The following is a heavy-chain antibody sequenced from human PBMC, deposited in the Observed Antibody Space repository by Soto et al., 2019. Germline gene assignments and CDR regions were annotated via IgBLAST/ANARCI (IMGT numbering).Heavy chain of an antibody. J-gene: IGHJ4*02. CDR2: ILWDDDN. V-gene: IGHV2-5*02. D-gene: IGHD2-21*02. CDR3: VHRLGDCGSRLAFDY. CDR1: GLSLSSRGES. Sequence: QITLKESGPTLVKPTQTLTLTCTFSGLSLSSRGESVGWVRQTPGKALEWLALILWDDDNRYSPSLKNRLTNTKDTSKNQVVLTRTNMALEVTATYFCVHRLGDCGSRLAFDYWGQGTLVTVS.